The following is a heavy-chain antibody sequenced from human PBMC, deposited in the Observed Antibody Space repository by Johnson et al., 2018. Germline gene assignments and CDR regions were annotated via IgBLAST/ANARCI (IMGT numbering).Heavy chain of an antibody. J-gene: IGHJ3*02. CDR3: TRHRSGTGDAFDI. CDR1: GLIFSGST. V-gene: IGHV3-73*01. Sequence: VRLVQSGGGLVQPGGSMKLSCAASGLIFSGSTMHWVRQASGKGLEWVGRIRSKANSYATAYAASVNGRFTISRDDSKNTADLQMNRLKTEDTAVDYCTRHRSGTGDAFDIWGQGTMVTVSS. D-gene: IGHD1-26*01. CDR2: IRSKANSYAT.